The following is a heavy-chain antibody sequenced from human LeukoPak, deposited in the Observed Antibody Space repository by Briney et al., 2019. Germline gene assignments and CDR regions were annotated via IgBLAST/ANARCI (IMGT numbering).Heavy chain of an antibody. CDR2: ITDNGANT. D-gene: IGHD2-15*01. CDR3: VRDFYCSGGSCPLFDN. V-gene: IGHV3-23*01. J-gene: IGHJ4*02. CDR1: GFILNLYA. Sequence: GGSLRLSCAASGFILNLYAMSWVRQAPGKGLDWVSGITDNGANTYYAESVKGRFTISRDNSANTLYLRMHSLRAEDTDVYYCVRDFYCSGGSCPLFDNWGQGTLVTVSS.